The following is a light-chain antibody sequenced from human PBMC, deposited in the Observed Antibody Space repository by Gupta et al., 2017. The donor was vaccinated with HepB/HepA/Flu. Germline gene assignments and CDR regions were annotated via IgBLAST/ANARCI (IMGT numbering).Light chain of an antibody. J-gene: IGLJ2*01. CDR2: GKD. V-gene: IGLV3-19*01. Sequence: SSELTQDPAVSVALGQTVRITCQGDSLRNYYASWYQQKPGQAPILVIYGKDNRPSGIPDRFSGSSSGNTTSLTITGAQAEDEADYYCCSRDTSDHHPVVCGGGTNLTVL. CDR1: SLRNYY. CDR3: CSRDTSDHHPVV.